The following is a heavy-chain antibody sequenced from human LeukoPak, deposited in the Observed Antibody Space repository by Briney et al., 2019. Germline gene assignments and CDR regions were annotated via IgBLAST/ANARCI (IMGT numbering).Heavy chain of an antibody. J-gene: IGHJ5*02. V-gene: IGHV4-4*07. CDR2: IYTSGST. D-gene: IGHD2-2*01. CDR1: GGSISSYY. CDR3: AGDYVEYQLLGGNWFDP. Sequence: SETLSLTCTVSGGSISSYYWSWIRQPAGKGLEWIGRIYTSGSTYYNSSLKSRVTISVDTSKNQFSLKLSSVTAADTAVYYCAGDYVEYQLLGGNWFDPWGQGTLVTVSS.